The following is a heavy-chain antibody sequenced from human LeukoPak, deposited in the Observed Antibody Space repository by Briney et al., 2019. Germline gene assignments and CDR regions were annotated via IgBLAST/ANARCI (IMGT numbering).Heavy chain of an antibody. Sequence: GGSLRLPCAASGFTFDDYAMHWVRQAPGKGLEWVSGISWNSGSIGYADSVKGRFTISRDNAKNSLYLQMNSLRAEDTALYYCAKDISTVPAATFDYWGQGTLVTVSS. V-gene: IGHV3-9*01. D-gene: IGHD2-2*01. CDR2: ISWNSGSI. CDR1: GFTFDDYA. J-gene: IGHJ4*02. CDR3: AKDISTVPAATFDY.